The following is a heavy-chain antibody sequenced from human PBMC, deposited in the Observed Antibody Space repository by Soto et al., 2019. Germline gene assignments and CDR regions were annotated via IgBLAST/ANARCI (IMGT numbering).Heavy chain of an antibody. D-gene: IGHD4-17*01. J-gene: IGHJ5*02. CDR1: GGSFSGYY. V-gene: IGHV4-34*01. CDR3: ARGKGRCWFDP. CDR2: INHSGST. Sequence: SETLSLTCAVYGGSFSGYYWSWIRQPPGKGLEWIGEINHSGSTNYNPSLKSRVTISVDTSKNQFSLKLSSVTAADTAVYYCARGKGRCWFDPWGQGTLVTVSS.